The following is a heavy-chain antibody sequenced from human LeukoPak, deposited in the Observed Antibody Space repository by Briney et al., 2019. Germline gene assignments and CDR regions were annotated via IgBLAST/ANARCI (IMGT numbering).Heavy chain of an antibody. D-gene: IGHD3/OR15-3a*01. CDR3: ARQTGSGLFILP. V-gene: IGHV4-59*01. J-gene: IGHJ4*02. CDR2: IYYTGRT. Sequence: SETLSLTCTVSGGSINDYYWSWIRQSPGKGLEWIGYIYYTGRTKYNPSVQSRVTISVDTSKNQFSLNLRSVTSADTAVYYCARQTGSGLFILPGGQGTLVTVSS. CDR1: GGSINDYY.